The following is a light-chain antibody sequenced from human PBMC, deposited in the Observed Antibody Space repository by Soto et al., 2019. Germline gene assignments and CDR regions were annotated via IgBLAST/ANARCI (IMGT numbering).Light chain of an antibody. V-gene: IGKV1-5*03. CDR3: QQQYFYWT. CDR2: EVS. CDR1: QNISPL. J-gene: IGKJ1*01. Sequence: DLQMAPSSFTPSASLGNRVTIPCRASQNISPLLAWYQQKPGKAPNVLISEVSTLNSGVPSRFSGSGSGTEFTLTINGLQPDDSATYYCQQQYFYWTFGQGTKVDIK.